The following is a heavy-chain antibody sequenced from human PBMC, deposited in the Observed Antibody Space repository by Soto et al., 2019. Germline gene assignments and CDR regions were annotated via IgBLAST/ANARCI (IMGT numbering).Heavy chain of an antibody. V-gene: IGHV4-34*01. CDR2: SSHSGGT. CDR1: CVSFSDYY. D-gene: IGHD6-13*01. J-gene: IGHJ6*02. Sequence: QVQLQQWGAGLLKPSDTLALTCAVYCVSFSDYYWSWIRQPPVKGLAWIGASSHSGGTNYNPSLKSRVTISVDTSKTQFSLKLSSVTAADTAVYYCARGGAAGTIYYFYGMDVWGQGTTVTVSS. CDR3: ARGGAAGTIYYFYGMDV.